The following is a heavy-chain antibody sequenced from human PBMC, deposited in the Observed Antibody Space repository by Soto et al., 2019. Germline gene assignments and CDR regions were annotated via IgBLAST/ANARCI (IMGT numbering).Heavy chain of an antibody. CDR3: AKAPYRVTFPFDY. V-gene: IGHV3-23*01. CDR2: ISGSGAGT. CDR1: GVTFSSYA. J-gene: IGHJ4*02. Sequence: EVQLLESGGGLVQPGGSLRLSCAASGVTFSSYAMSWVRQAPGKGLEWVSAISGSGAGTYYADSVKGRFTISRDNSKNTLYLQMNSLRAEDTAVYYCAKAPYRVTFPFDYWGQGTLVTVSS. D-gene: IGHD4-4*01.